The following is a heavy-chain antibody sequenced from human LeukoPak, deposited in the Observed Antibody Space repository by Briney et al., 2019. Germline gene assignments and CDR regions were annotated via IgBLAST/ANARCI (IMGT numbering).Heavy chain of an antibody. CDR3: ARGPPRGKYYYMDV. CDR2: IGTASDT. CDR1: GFTFSSFD. Sequence: PGGSLRLSCAASGFTFSSFDMHWVRQPTGQGLELVSTIGTASDTYYPGSVEGRFTLSRDNAKNSLYLQMNSLTAGDTAVYYCARGPPRGKYYYMDVWGKGTTVTASS. D-gene: IGHD1-1*01. V-gene: IGHV3-13*01. J-gene: IGHJ6*03.